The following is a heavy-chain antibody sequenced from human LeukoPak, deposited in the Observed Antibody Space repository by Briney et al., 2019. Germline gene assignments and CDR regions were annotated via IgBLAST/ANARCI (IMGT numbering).Heavy chain of an antibody. D-gene: IGHD3-22*01. CDR2: IYYSGST. Sequence: KSSETLSLTCTVSGGSISSYYWSWIRQPPGKGLEWIGYIYYSGSTNYNPSLKSRVTISVDTSKNQFSLKLSSVTAADTAVYYCARPHYYYDSSGYQYYFDYWGQGTLVTVSS. CDR1: GGSISSYY. J-gene: IGHJ4*02. CDR3: ARPHYYYDSSGYQYYFDY. V-gene: IGHV4-59*08.